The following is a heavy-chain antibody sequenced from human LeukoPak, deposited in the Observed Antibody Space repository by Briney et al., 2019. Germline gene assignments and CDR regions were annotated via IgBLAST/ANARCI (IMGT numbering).Heavy chain of an antibody. V-gene: IGHV4-39*07. Sequence: PSETLSLTCTVSGASINSDTYYWGWIRQPPGKGLEWIGSIYYSGSTYYNPSLKSRVTISVDTSKNQFSLKLSSVTAADTAVYHCAREGAYGSGSYYKIPFDYWGQGTLVTVSS. CDR3: AREGAYGSGSYYKIPFDY. J-gene: IGHJ4*02. CDR2: IYYSGST. D-gene: IGHD3-10*01. CDR1: GASINSDTYY.